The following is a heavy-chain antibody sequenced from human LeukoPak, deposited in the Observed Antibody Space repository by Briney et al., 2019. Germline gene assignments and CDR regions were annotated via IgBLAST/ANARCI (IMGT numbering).Heavy chain of an antibody. Sequence: GGSLRLSCAASGFTFSSYAMHWVRQAPGKGLEWVAVIWYDGSNKYYADSVKGRFTISRDNSKNTLYLQMNSLRAEDTAVYYCAREGVRMGYYYYGMDVWGQGTTVTVSS. CDR3: AREGVRMGYYYYGMDV. D-gene: IGHD2-8*01. J-gene: IGHJ6*02. CDR2: IWYDGSNK. V-gene: IGHV3-33*08. CDR1: GFTFSSYA.